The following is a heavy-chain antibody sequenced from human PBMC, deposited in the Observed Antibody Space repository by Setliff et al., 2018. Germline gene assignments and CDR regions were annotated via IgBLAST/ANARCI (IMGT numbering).Heavy chain of an antibody. J-gene: IGHJ6*03. D-gene: IGHD6-13*01. CDR3: ARQPYSTTYSYYYYYMDV. V-gene: IGHV4-39*01. CDR1: GGSIRSSYYY. CDR2: IYYNGST. Sequence: SETLSLTCTVSGGSIRSSYYYWGWIRQPPGKGLEWIGSIYYNGSTNFNPSLKSRVAISVDTSKNLLSLRVNSVTATDTAVYYCARQPYSTTYSYYYYYMDVWGKGTTVTVSS.